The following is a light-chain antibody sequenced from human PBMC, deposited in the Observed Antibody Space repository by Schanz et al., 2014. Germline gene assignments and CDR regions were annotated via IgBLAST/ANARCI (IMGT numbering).Light chain of an antibody. CDR2: GDT. V-gene: IGLV1-40*01. J-gene: IGLJ3*02. CDR3: AAWDDSLNGWV. Sequence: QSVLTQPPSVSGAPGQRVTISCTGSSSNIGAGYDVHWYQQLPGTAPKLLIHGDTNRPSGVPDRFSGSKSGNTASLTISGLQAEDEADYYCAAWDDSLNGWVFGGGTKLTVL. CDR1: SSNIGAGYD.